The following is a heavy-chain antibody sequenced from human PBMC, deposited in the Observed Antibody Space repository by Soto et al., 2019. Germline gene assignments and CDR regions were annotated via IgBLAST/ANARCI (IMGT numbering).Heavy chain of an antibody. CDR1: GSW. Sequence: GSWMSWVRQAPGKGLEWVANIKQDGSEKYYVDSVKGRFTISRDNAKNSLYLQMNSLRVEDTAVYYCARARLLDNWGQGTLVTVSS. V-gene: IGHV3-7*03. J-gene: IGHJ4*02. CDR2: IKQDGSEK. D-gene: IGHD2-21*01. CDR3: ARARLLDN.